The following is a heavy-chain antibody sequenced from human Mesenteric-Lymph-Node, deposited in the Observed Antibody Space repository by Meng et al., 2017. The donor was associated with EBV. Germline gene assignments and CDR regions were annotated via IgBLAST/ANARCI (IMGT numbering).Heavy chain of an antibody. J-gene: IGHJ5*02. CDR3: ARDRLTAMVKGGWFDP. CDR1: GDSVSSNSAA. V-gene: IGHV6-1*01. D-gene: IGHD5-18*01. Sequence: QVQLQQSGPGLVKPSXXLSLTCAISGDSVSSNSAAWNWIRQSPSRGLEWLGRTYYRSKWYNDYAVSVKSRITINPDTSKNQFSLQLNSVTPEDTAVYYCARDRLTAMVKGGWFDPWGQGPLGTVSS. CDR2: TYYRSKWYN.